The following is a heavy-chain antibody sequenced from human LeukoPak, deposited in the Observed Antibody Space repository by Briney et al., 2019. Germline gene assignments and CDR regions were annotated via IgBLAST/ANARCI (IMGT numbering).Heavy chain of an antibody. D-gene: IGHD3-22*01. CDR1: GFTFNTYS. CDR3: ASSRYDSSGYYGIIGY. CDR2: ISRSSSYK. Sequence: GGSLRLSCEASGFTFNTYSMNWVRQAPGKGLEWVSSISRSSSYKYYADSVKGRFTISRDNAKNSLYLQMNSLRAEDTAVYYCASSRYDSSGYYGIIGYWGQGTLVTVSS. V-gene: IGHV3-21*01. J-gene: IGHJ4*02.